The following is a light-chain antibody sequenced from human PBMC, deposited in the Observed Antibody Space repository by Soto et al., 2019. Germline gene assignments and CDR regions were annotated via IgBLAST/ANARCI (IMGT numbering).Light chain of an antibody. CDR3: CSYGGSRAV. Sequence: QSALTQPASVSGSPGQSITISCTGTSSDVGSHNLVSWYQQHPGQAPKLMIYEVSKRPLGVSARFSASHSGNTASLTISGLQAEDEADYYCCSYGGSRAVFGGGTPLTVL. CDR1: SSDVGSHNL. V-gene: IGLV2-23*02. CDR2: EVS. J-gene: IGLJ7*01.